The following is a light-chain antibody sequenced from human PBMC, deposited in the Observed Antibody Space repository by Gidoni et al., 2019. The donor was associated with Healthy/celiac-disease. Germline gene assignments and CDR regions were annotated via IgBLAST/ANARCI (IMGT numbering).Light chain of an antibody. CDR1: QRVSSSY. V-gene: IGKV3-20*01. J-gene: IGKJ2*01. Sequence: EIVLRQCAGTLSLSPGERATLSCRASQRVSSSYLAWYQQKPGQAPRLLIYGASSRATGIPDRFSGSGSGTDFTLTISRLEAADFVVDYCQQYGSSPPYTFGQGTKLEIK. CDR3: QQYGSSPPYT. CDR2: GAS.